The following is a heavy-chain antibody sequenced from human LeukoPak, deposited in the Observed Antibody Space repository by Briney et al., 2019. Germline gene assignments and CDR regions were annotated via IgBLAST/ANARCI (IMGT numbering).Heavy chain of an antibody. V-gene: IGHV1-18*01. J-gene: IGHJ4*02. CDR3: ARVGTDGDYY. CDR1: GYTFTSYG. CDR2: IGAYNGNT. D-gene: IGHD4-17*01. Sequence: ASVKVSCKASGYTFTSYGISWVRQAPGQGLEWMGWIGAYNGNTNYPQKLQGRVAMTTDTSTSTAYTELRSLKSDDTAVYYCARVGTDGDYYWGQGTLVTVSS.